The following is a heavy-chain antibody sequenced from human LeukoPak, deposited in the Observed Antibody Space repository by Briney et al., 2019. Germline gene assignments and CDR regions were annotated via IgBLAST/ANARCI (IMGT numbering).Heavy chain of an antibody. CDR3: ARAGNWNVLYYYYYMDV. CDR2: ISGSGGST. D-gene: IGHD1-20*01. CDR1: GFTFSSYG. V-gene: IGHV3-23*01. Sequence: GVSLRLSCAASGFTFSSYGMQWVRQAPGKGLEWVSAISGSGGSTYYADSVKGRFTISRDNSKNTLYLQMNSLRAEDTAVYYCARAGNWNVLYYYYYMDVWGKGTTVTVSS. J-gene: IGHJ6*03.